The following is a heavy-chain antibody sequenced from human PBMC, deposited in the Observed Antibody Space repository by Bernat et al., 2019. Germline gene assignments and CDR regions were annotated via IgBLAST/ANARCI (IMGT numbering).Heavy chain of an antibody. CDR1: GASISSSSYY. Sequence: QLQLQESGPGLVKPSETLSLTCTVSGASISSSSYYWGWIRQPPGKGLEWIGSINYSGNTYNNPSLKSRLTISVDTSKNQLFLKLSSVTAADTAVHYCVRHCFGYCSGGVWNNWFDPWGQGTLVTVSS. CDR2: INYSGNT. J-gene: IGHJ5*02. D-gene: IGHD2-15*01. CDR3: VRHCFGYCSGGVWNNWFDP. V-gene: IGHV4-39*01.